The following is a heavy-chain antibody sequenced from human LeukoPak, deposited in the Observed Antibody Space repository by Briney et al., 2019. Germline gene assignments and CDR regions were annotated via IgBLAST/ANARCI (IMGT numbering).Heavy chain of an antibody. V-gene: IGHV1-8*01. CDR2: MNPNGIAA. D-gene: IGHD2-2*01. J-gene: IGHJ4*02. CDR1: GYPFSIYD. Sequence: GASVKVACKASGYPFSIYDVNWVRQAAGQGLEWLGWMNPNGIAAGYLQKFQDRVTLTMDTSTSTAYLELSSLRSEDTAVYYCARGRLSTLWGQGTLVTVSS. CDR3: ARGRLSTL.